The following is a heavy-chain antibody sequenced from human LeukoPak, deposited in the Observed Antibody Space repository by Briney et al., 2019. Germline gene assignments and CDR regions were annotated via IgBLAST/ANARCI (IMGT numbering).Heavy chain of an antibody. CDR1: GGSINSYY. J-gene: IGHJ5*02. CDR2: IYYSGST. D-gene: IGHD4-11*01. CDR3: ARDVSSNYDWFDP. V-gene: IGHV4-59*12. Sequence: SXXLSLNCTVSGGSINSYYWSWIRQPPGKGLEWIGYIYYSGSTNYNPSLKSRVTISVDTSKNQFSLKLSSVTAADTAVYYCARDVSSNYDWFDPWGQGTLVTVSS.